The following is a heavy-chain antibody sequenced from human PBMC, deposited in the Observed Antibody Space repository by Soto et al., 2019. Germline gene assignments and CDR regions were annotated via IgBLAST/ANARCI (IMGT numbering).Heavy chain of an antibody. Sequence: QVQLVQSGAEVKKPGSSVKVSCKASGGTFSSYTISWVRQAPGQGLEWMGRIIPILGIANYAQKFQGRVKITADKSTSTAYMELSSLRSEDTAVYYCATGGNSGDFGYYWGQGTLVTVSS. CDR2: IIPILGIA. CDR3: ATGGNSGDFGYY. D-gene: IGHD2-21*02. J-gene: IGHJ4*02. CDR1: GGTFSSYT. V-gene: IGHV1-69*02.